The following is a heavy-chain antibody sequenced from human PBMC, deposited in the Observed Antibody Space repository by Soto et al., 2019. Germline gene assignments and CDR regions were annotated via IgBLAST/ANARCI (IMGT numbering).Heavy chain of an antibody. CDR3: VNQSGPGSYYKVCSGGHFDH. CDR1: GFTFDNYG. Sequence: GGSLRLSCDSSGFTFDNYGMHWVRQAPGKGLEWVIVISFDGRNTDYADSVKGRFTISRDNSKNTVYLQMTSLRVEDTAVYYCVNQSGPGSYYKVCSGGHFDHWGLGNLVTVSS. J-gene: IGHJ4*02. D-gene: IGHD3-10*01. CDR2: ISFDGRNT. V-gene: IGHV3-30*18.